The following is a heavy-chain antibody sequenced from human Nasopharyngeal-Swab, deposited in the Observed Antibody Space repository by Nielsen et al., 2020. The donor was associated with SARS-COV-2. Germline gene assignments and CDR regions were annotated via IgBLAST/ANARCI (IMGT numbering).Heavy chain of an antibody. CDR1: GFTFSNAW. D-gene: IGHD3-22*01. CDR3: AKDGEDSSLDYYDSSGYPYYYYMDV. V-gene: IGHV3-15*01. CDR2: IKSKTDGGTT. J-gene: IGHJ6*03. Sequence: GESLKISCAASGFTFSNAWLSWVRQAPGKGLEWVGRIKSKTDGGTTDYAATVKGRFTISRDDSKNTLYLQMSSLRAEDTAVYYCAKDGEDSSLDYYDSSGYPYYYYMDVWGKGTTVTVSS.